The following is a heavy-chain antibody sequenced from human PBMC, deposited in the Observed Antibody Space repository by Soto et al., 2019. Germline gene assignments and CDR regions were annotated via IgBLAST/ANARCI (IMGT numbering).Heavy chain of an antibody. CDR3: ARGGITMVRGGSNWFDP. V-gene: IGHV4-34*01. CDR2: INHSGST. CDR1: GGSFSGHY. J-gene: IGHJ5*02. D-gene: IGHD3-10*01. Sequence: SETLSLTCAVYGGSFSGHYGSWIRQPPGKGLEWIGEINHSGSTNYNPSLKSRVTISVDTSKNQFSLKLSSVTAADTAVYYCARGGITMVRGGSNWFDPWGQGTLVTVSS.